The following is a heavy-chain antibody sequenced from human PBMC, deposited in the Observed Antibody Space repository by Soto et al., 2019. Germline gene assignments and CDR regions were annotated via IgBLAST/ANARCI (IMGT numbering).Heavy chain of an antibody. J-gene: IGHJ3*02. CDR1: GGTFSSYA. CDR2: IIHIFGTA. CDR3: ARGYCSSTSCDLEADMAPGAFDI. V-gene: IGHV1-69*01. Sequence: QVQLVQSGAEVKKPGSSVKVSCKASGGTFSSYAISWVRQAPGQGLEWMGGIIHIFGTANYAQKFQGRVTITADESTSTAYMELSSLRSEDTGVYYCARGYCSSTSCDLEADMAPGAFDIWGQGTMVTVSS. D-gene: IGHD2-2*01.